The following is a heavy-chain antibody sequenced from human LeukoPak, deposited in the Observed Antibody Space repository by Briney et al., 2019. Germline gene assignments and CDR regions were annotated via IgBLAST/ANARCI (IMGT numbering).Heavy chain of an antibody. CDR2: ISSSSSYI. CDR3: ARDGSGSYFWFDP. V-gene: IGHV3-21*01. CDR1: GFTFSSYS. Sequence: SGGSPRLSCAASGFTFSSYSMNWVRQAPGKGLEWVSSISSSSSYIYYADSVKGRFTISRDNAKNSLYLQMNSLRAEDTAVYYCARDGSGSYFWFDPWGQGTLVTVSS. J-gene: IGHJ5*02. D-gene: IGHD3-10*01.